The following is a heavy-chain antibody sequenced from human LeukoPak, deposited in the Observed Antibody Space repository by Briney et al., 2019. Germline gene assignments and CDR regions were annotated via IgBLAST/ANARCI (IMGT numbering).Heavy chain of an antibody. D-gene: IGHD3-22*01. J-gene: IGHJ4*02. CDR3: ARSYYYDSSGSRGLYFDY. V-gene: IGHV4-4*07. CDR1: GYSISSGYY. Sequence: SETLSLTCTVSGYSISSGYYWSWIRQPAGKGLEWIGRIYTSGSTNYNPSLKSRVTMSVDTSKNQFSLKLSSVTAADTAVYYCARSYYYDSSGSRGLYFDYWGQGTLVTVSS. CDR2: IYTSGST.